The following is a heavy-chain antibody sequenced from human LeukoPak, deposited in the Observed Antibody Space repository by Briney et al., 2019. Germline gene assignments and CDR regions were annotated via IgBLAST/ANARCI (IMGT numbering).Heavy chain of an antibody. D-gene: IGHD5-24*01. V-gene: IGHV3-43*02. CDR3: AKDIEPEMPTMAFDY. CDR1: GFTFDDYA. J-gene: IGHJ4*02. Sequence: PGGSLRLSCAASGFTFDDYAMDWVRQAPGKGLEWVSLISGDGTTTYYADSVRGRFTISRDKSKNSLYLQMNSLRTEDTALYYCAKDIEPEMPTMAFDYWGQGTLVTVSS. CDR2: ISGDGTTT.